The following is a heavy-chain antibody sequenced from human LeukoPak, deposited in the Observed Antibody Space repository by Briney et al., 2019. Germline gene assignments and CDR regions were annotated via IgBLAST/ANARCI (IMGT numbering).Heavy chain of an antibody. V-gene: IGHV1-8*01. CDR2: MNHTSGNT. D-gene: IGHD6-6*01. Sequence: GFSVKVSCKPSLYTFNSYVINRVRQATGQGLEWMGWMNHTSGNTGYAQKLQGRVTMTRHTSMSTAYMELSSVSSADTAVYYCARSRAARLSYYYYYMDVWGKGTTVTVSS. CDR3: ARSRAARLSYYYYYMDV. J-gene: IGHJ6*03. CDR1: LYTFNSYV.